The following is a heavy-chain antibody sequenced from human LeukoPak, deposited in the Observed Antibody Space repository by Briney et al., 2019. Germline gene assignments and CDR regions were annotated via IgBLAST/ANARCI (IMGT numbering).Heavy chain of an antibody. CDR2: ISAYNGNT. D-gene: IGHD6-19*01. CDR3: ARCDVGGVYSSGWPFDY. Sequence: GASVKVSCKASGYTFTSYGISWVRQAPGQGLEWMGWISAYNGNTNYAQKLQGRVTMTTDTSTSTAYMELRSLRSDDTAVYYCARCDVGGVYSSGWPFDYWGQGTLATVSS. J-gene: IGHJ4*02. CDR1: GYTFTSYG. V-gene: IGHV1-18*01.